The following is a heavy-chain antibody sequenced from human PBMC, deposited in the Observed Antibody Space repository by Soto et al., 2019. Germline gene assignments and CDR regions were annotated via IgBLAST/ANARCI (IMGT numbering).Heavy chain of an antibody. Sequence: GGSLRLSCAASGFIFGSYAMNWVRQVPGKGPEWVAVLSTDGSTPYYADSVRGRFTISRDNSKNTLFLQMKSLRTEDTAIYFCAKSYDLWSPYLSFGDQRDPWGQGTLVTVSS. CDR2: LSTDGSTP. CDR1: GFIFGSYA. J-gene: IGHJ5*02. D-gene: IGHD3-3*01. CDR3: AKSYDLWSPYLSFGDQRDP. V-gene: IGHV3-30*16.